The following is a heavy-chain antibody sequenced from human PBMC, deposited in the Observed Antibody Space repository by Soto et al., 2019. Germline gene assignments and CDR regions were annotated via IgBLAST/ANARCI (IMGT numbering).Heavy chain of an antibody. CDR1: GGSISSSSYY. D-gene: IGHD6-6*01. V-gene: IGHV4-39*01. CDR3: ARHTQLVLILAFDI. J-gene: IGHJ3*02. Sequence: SETLSLTCTVSGGSISSSSYYWGWIRQPPGKGLEWIGSIYYSGSTYYNPSLKSRVTISVDTSKTQFSLKLSSVTAADTAVYYCARHTQLVLILAFDIWGQGTMVTVSS. CDR2: IYYSGST.